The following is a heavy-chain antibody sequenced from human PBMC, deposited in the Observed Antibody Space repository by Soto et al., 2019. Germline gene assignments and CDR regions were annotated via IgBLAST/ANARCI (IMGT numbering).Heavy chain of an antibody. V-gene: IGHV3-7*01. CDR1: GFTFSSYW. CDR3: ARDRPSGITIFGVVITDAFDI. D-gene: IGHD3-3*01. J-gene: IGHJ3*02. Sequence: GGSLRLSCAASGFTFSSYWMSWVRQAPGKGLEWVANIKQDGSEKYYVDSVKGRFTISRDNAKNSLYLQMNSLRAEDTAVYYCARDRPSGITIFGVVITDAFDIWGQGTMVTVSS. CDR2: IKQDGSEK.